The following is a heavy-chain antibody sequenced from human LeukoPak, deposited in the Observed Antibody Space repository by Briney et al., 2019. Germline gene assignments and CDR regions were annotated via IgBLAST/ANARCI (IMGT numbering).Heavy chain of an antibody. Sequence: GGSLRLSCAASGFTFSSYAMSWVRQAPGKGLEWVSTISATGGSIYYADSVRGRLTISRDNSKNTVYLQMNSLRAEDTAVHYCARAWGNDYDLNYWGQGTLVTVSS. CDR3: ARAWGNDYDLNY. CDR2: ISATGGSI. J-gene: IGHJ4*02. V-gene: IGHV3-23*01. CDR1: GFTFSSYA. D-gene: IGHD3-3*01.